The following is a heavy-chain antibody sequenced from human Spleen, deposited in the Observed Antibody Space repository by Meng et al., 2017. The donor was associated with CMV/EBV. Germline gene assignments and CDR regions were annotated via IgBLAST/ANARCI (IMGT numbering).Heavy chain of an antibody. J-gene: IGHJ6*02. CDR1: GFPFTSYG. CDR3: ARDRVPSAKGYYNGMDV. CDR2: ISGANGNT. Sequence: ASVKVSCKASGFPFTSYGITWVRQAPGQRPEWMGWISGANGNTKSAQNVQGRVTMTTEKSTGTAYMELRGLRSDDTAVYYCARDRVPSAKGYYNGMDVWGQGTTVTVS. D-gene: IGHD4/OR15-4a*01. V-gene: IGHV1-18*01.